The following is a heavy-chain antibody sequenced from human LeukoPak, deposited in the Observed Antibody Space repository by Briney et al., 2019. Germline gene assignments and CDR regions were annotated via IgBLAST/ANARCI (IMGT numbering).Heavy chain of an antibody. V-gene: IGHV4-4*02. Sequence: PSGTLSLTCAVSGESMYNDNWWSWVRQPPGRGLEWIGEISYRGSTNYNPSLKSRVTISADNPKNQFSLKLSSVTAADTAVYYCARAHFRRDGYNHFDYWGQGTLVTVSS. J-gene: IGHJ4*02. D-gene: IGHD5-24*01. CDR1: GESMYNDNW. CDR3: ARAHFRRDGYNHFDY. CDR2: ISYRGST.